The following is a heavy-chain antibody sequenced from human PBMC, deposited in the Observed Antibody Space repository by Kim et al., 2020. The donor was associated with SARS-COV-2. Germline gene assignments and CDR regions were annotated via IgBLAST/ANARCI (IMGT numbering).Heavy chain of an antibody. D-gene: IGHD2-2*01. CDR3: AKGGQVEGAFDI. Sequence: GGSLRLSCADSGFTFSSYAMSWLRQAPGKGLEWVSAISGSGGSTYYADSVKGRFTISRDNSKNTLYLQMNSLRAEDTAVYYCAKGGQVEGAFDIWGQGTMVTVSS. V-gene: IGHV3-23*01. CDR1: GFTFSSYA. CDR2: ISGSGGST. J-gene: IGHJ3*02.